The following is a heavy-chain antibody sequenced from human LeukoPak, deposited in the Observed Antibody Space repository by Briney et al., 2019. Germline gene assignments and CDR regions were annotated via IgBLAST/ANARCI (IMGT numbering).Heavy chain of an antibody. CDR1: GGSISNYF. D-gene: IGHD7-27*01. CDR3: ARRPTGDPKFDY. J-gene: IGHJ4*02. CDR2: IYSSGGT. V-gene: IGHV4-59*08. Sequence: SETLSLTCSVSGGSISNYFWTWIRQPPGKGLEWIGYIYSSGGTYYNPSLKSRVTISVDTSKNRFSLKLSTVTAADTAVYYCARRPTGDPKFDYWGQGTLVTVSS.